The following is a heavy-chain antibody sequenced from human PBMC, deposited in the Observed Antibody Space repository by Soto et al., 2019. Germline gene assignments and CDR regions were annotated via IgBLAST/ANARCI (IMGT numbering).Heavy chain of an antibody. V-gene: IGHV3-43*01. CDR2: LSWDGSST. J-gene: IGHJ1*01. D-gene: IGHD1-26*01. CDR3: AKPVFNSETYYGAEYCQH. CDR1: GFTFDDYT. Sequence: EMQLVESGGVVVQPGGSLRLSCAASGFTFDDYTMHWVRQAPGKGLEWVSLLSWDGSSTYYADSVKGRFTISRDNSKNSLSLQMNSLRTEDTALYYCAKPVFNSETYYGAEYCQHGGQGTLVTVSS.